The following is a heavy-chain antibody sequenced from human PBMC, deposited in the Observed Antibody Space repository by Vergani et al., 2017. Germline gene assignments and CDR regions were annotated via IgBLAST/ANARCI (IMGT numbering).Heavy chain of an antibody. CDR2: IYSGGST. CDR3: ARVVWFGEFLGAFDI. CDR1: GFTVSSNY. V-gene: IGHV3-66*02. J-gene: IGHJ3*02. D-gene: IGHD3-10*01. Sequence: EVQLVESGGGLVQPGGSLRLSCAASGFTVSSNYMSWVRQAPGKGLEWVSVIYSGGSTYYADPVKGRFTISRDNSKNTLYLQMNSLRVEDTAVYYCARVVWFGEFLGAFDIWGQGTMVTVSP.